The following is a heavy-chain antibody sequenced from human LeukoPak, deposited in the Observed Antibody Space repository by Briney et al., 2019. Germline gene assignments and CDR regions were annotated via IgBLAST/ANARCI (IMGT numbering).Heavy chain of an antibody. Sequence: SETLSLTCYVSGGSISSGSYYWGWIRQPPEKGLEWIGNIYYSGKTYYNPSLKSQVTILVDTSKNQFSLELRSVTAADTAVYYCAGDTIVTGSPNLWGRGALVTVSS. D-gene: IGHD1-26*01. V-gene: IGHV4-39*07. CDR3: AGDTIVTGSPNL. CDR1: GGSISSGSYY. CDR2: IYYSGKT. J-gene: IGHJ2*01.